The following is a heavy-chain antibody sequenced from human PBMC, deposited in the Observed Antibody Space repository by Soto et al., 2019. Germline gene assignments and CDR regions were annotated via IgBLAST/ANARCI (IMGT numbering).Heavy chain of an antibody. D-gene: IGHD6-19*01. CDR3: SRGPYSIGWYVVDY. Sequence: QVQLQESGPGLVKPSDTLSLTCTVSGASIRAYAWSWIRQPAGKGLEWIGRLYSSGNTNYNPSFKSRLTMSADTSKNQFSLKLSSVTAADTAVYYCSRGPYSIGWYVVDYWGQGTLVTVSS. V-gene: IGHV4-4*07. J-gene: IGHJ4*02. CDR1: GASIRAYA. CDR2: LYSSGNT.